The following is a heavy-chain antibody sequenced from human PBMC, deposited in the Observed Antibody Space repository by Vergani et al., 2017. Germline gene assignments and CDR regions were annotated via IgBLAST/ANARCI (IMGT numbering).Heavy chain of an antibody. D-gene: IGHD3-10*01. CDR3: ARQNMVRGGTAFDI. CDR2: IGTAGDT. Sequence: EVQLVESGGGLVQPGGSLRLSCAASGFTFSSYDMHWVRQATGKGLEWVSAIGTAGDTYYPDSVKGRFTISRENAKNSLYLQMNSLRAGDTAVYYCARQNMVRGGTAFDIWGQGTMVTVSS. V-gene: IGHV3-13*01. CDR1: GFTFSSYD. J-gene: IGHJ3*02.